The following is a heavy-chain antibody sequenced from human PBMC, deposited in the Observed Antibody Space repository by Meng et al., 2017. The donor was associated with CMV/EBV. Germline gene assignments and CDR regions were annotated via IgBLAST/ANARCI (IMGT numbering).Heavy chain of an antibody. V-gene: IGHV3-23*03. J-gene: IGHJ4*02. CDR2: IYSGGSST. CDR3: AKGGEGYSYGYDY. Sequence: GEFLKISCAASGFAFSSYAMSWVRQAPGKGLEWVSVIYSGGSSTYDADSVKGRFTISRDNSKNTLYLQMNSLRAEDTAVYYCAKGGEGYSYGYDYWGQGTLVTVSS. D-gene: IGHD5-18*01. CDR1: GFAFSSYA.